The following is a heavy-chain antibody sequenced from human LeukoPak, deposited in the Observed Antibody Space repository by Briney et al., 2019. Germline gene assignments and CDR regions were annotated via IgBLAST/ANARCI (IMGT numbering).Heavy chain of an antibody. CDR1: GFTFSSYG. V-gene: IGHV3-33*01. CDR3: ARDGYSSGWYGPDY. CDR2: IWYDRSNK. D-gene: IGHD6-19*01. J-gene: IGHJ4*02. Sequence: GGSLRLSCAASGFTFSSYGMHWVRHAPGKGLEWVAVIWYDRSNKYYADSVKGRFTISRDNSKNTLYLQMNSLRAEDTAVYYCARDGYSSGWYGPDYWGQGTLVTVSS.